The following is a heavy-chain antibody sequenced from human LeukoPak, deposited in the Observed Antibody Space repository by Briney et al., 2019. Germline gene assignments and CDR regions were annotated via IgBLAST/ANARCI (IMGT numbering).Heavy chain of an antibody. J-gene: IGHJ4*01. CDR1: GFTFGDYA. V-gene: IGHV3-49*04. Sequence: GGSLRLSCSASGFTFGDYAMTWVRQAPGKGLEWVGFIRSKAYGGATEYAASVNGRFTISRDDFKNIAYLHMNSLKTEDTAVYYCSRSPSNYYDSGGYFYPFDYWGHGTLVTVSS. CDR2: IRSKAYGGAT. D-gene: IGHD3-22*01. CDR3: SRSPSNYYDSGGYFYPFDY.